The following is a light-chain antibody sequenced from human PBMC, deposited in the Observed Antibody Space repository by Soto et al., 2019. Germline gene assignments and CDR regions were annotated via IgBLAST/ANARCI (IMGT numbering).Light chain of an antibody. CDR2: DTS. J-gene: IGKJ5*01. CDR3: QQRSNWSFT. V-gene: IGKV3-15*01. CDR1: QTVSNK. Sequence: VMTQSPATLSVSPGERATLSCRASQTVSNKLAWYQHKPGQAPRVLIYDTSTRAAGIPARFSGSGSGTDFTLTISSLQSEDFAVYYCQQRSNWSFTFGQGTRLEIK.